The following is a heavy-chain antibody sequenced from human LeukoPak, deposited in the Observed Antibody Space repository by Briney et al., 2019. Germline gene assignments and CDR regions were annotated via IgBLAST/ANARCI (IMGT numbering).Heavy chain of an antibody. D-gene: IGHD5-24*01. CDR3: ARHALGRDGYNRLDY. V-gene: IGHV4-59*08. CDR1: GGSISSYY. J-gene: IGHJ4*02. Sequence: SETLSLTCTVSGGSISSYYWSWIRQPPGKGLEWIGYIYYSGSTNYNPSLKSRVTISVDTSKNQFSLKLSSVTAADTAVYYCARHALGRDGYNRLDYRGQRTLVTVSS. CDR2: IYYSGST.